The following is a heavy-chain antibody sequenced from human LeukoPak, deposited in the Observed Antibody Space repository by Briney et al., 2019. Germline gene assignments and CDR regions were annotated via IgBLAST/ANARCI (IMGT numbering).Heavy chain of an antibody. Sequence: ETLSLTCTVSGGSISSSSYYWGWIRQPPGKGLEWVSAISGSGGSTYYADSVKGRFTISRDNSKNTLYLQMNSLRAEDTAVYYCAKDLRLSGVLDYWGQGTLVTVSS. CDR3: AKDLRLSGVLDY. CDR2: ISGSGGST. V-gene: IGHV3-23*01. CDR1: GGSISSSSYY. J-gene: IGHJ4*02. D-gene: IGHD1-26*01.